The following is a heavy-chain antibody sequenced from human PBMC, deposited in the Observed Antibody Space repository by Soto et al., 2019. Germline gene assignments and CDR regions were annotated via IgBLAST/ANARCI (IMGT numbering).Heavy chain of an antibody. Sequence: GGSLILSCAASGFTFSSYAMRWVRQAPGKGLEWVSAISGSGGSTYYADSVKGRFTISRDTSKNTLYLQMNSLSAEDTAVYYCARRGSGSYYDYWGQGTLVTVCS. CDR3: ARRGSGSYYDY. V-gene: IGHV3-23*01. CDR1: GFTFSSYA. CDR2: ISGSGGST. J-gene: IGHJ4*02. D-gene: IGHD1-26*01.